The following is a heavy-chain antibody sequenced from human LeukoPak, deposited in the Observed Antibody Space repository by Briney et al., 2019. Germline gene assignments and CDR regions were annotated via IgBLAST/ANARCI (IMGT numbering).Heavy chain of an antibody. CDR1: GFTVSSNY. V-gene: IGHV3-23*01. CDR2: ISGSDSST. Sequence: GGSLRLSCAASGFTVSSNYMSWVRQAPGKGLEWVSGISGSDSSTYYADSADSVKGRFTISRDNSKDTLYLQMNSLRAEDTAVYYCAKAPPAEYWGQGTLVTVSS. J-gene: IGHJ4*02. CDR3: AKAPPAEY.